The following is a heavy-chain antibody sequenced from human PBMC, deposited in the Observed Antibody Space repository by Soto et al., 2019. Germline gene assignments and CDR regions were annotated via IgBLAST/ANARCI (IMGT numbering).Heavy chain of an antibody. Sequence: EVQLLESGGGVVQPGGSLRLSCAASGFTFSTYAMAWVRQAPGKGLEWVSSIRSRSGSTFYADSVNGRFTISRDNSENMLSLQMNSLRAEDTAVYYCAKQPLKVPLRFDYWGQGTLVTVSS. CDR3: AKQPLKVPLRFDY. V-gene: IGHV3-23*01. D-gene: IGHD6-25*01. J-gene: IGHJ4*02. CDR1: GFTFSTYA. CDR2: IRSRSGST.